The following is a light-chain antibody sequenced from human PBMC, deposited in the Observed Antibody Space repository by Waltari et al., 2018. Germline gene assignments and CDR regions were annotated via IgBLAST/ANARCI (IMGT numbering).Light chain of an antibody. V-gene: IGKV1-16*02. J-gene: IGKJ4*01. CDR1: QAINIY. Sequence: DIQLTQSPSSLSASLGESVPITCRASQAINIYLGWVQQKPGKAPKSLIYAATSLQSGVPSKFSGSGSGTDFTLTIDSLQPEDFATYYCQQYKSFPLTFGGGTKVEIK. CDR2: AAT. CDR3: QQYKSFPLT.